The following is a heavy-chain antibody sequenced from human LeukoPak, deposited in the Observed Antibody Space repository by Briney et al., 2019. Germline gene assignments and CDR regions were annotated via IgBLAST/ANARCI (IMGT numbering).Heavy chain of an antibody. CDR3: ANEDITMVRGVLPLNWFDP. D-gene: IGHD3-10*01. CDR2: ISYDGSNK. V-gene: IGHV3-30*18. Sequence: PAGGSLRLSCAASGFTFSSYGMHWVRQAPGKGMEWVAVISYDGSNKYYADSVKGRFTISRDNSKNTLHLQMNSLRAEDTAVYYCANEDITMVRGVLPLNWFDPWGQGTLVTVSS. J-gene: IGHJ5*02. CDR1: GFTFSSYG.